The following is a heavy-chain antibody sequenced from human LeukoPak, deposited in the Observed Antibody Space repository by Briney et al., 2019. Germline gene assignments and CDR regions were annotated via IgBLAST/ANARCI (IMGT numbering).Heavy chain of an antibody. CDR1: GFTFSNYW. J-gene: IGHJ4*02. V-gene: IGHV3-74*01. CDR3: ARELSGGSSRHFDY. Sequence: GGSLRLSRAASGFTFSNYWMHWVRQAPGKGPVWVSRINSDGNITTYADSVKGRFSISRDNAKNALYVQMNSLRAEDTAVYYCARELSGGSSRHFDYWGQGTLVTVSS. CDR2: INSDGNIT. D-gene: IGHD2-15*01.